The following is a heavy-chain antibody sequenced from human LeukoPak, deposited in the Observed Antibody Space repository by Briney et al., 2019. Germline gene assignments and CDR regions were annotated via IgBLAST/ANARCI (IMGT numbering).Heavy chain of an antibody. CDR3: ARDLPMGYYDFWSGYYGYYYYYMDV. V-gene: IGHV3-48*03. CDR1: GFTFSDYE. Sequence: GGSLRLSCAASGFTFSDYEMTWVRLAPGKGLEWVSYISSSGTTIYYADSVKGRFTISRDNAKNSLYLQMNSLRAEDTAVYYCARDLPMGYYDFWSGYYGYYYYYMDVWGKGTTVTVSS. J-gene: IGHJ6*03. CDR2: ISSSGTTI. D-gene: IGHD3-3*01.